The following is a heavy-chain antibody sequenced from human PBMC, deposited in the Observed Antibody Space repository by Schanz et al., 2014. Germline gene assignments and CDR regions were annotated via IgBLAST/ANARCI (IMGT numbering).Heavy chain of an antibody. CDR1: GFTFRSYA. CDR3: VRLDVHDY. CDR2: ITNKPNNYNT. Sequence: EVQLVESGGGLAQPGGSLRLSCIGSGFTFRSYALGWVRQAPGKGLEWVGRITNKPNNYNTEYAASVKGRFTISRDDSRNSLYLQMSSLKTEDTAVYYCVRLDVHDYWGQGTLVTVSA. V-gene: IGHV3-72*01. J-gene: IGHJ4*02. D-gene: IGHD3-16*01.